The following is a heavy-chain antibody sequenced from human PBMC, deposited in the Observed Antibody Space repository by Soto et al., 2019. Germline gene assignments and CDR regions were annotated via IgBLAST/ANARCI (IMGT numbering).Heavy chain of an antibody. CDR2: ISAHNGNK. V-gene: IGHV1-18*01. J-gene: IGHJ4*02. CDR3: AREPNYFDY. Sequence: QVQLVQSGAEVKKPGASVKVSCKASGYTFTSYGISWVRQAPGQGLEWMGWISAHNGNKKYAQKLQGRVTRTTATSTSTAYMKLRSLRSDDTAVYYCAREPNYFDYWGQGTLVTVSS. CDR1: GYTFTSYG.